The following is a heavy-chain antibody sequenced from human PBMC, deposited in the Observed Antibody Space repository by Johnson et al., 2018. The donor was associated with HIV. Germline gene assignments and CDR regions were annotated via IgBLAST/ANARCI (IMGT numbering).Heavy chain of an antibody. D-gene: IGHD5-18*01. J-gene: IGHJ3*01. Sequence: VQLVESGGGLVQPGGSLRLSCAASGFTVSSNNMSWVRQAPGKGLEWVSVIYSGGSTYYADSVKGRFTISRDNSKNTLFLQMNSLRDEDTAVYYCAKERTAMVTPFDAWGQGTRVTVSS. V-gene: IGHV3-66*02. CDR1: GFTVSSNN. CDR2: IYSGGST. CDR3: AKERTAMVTPFDA.